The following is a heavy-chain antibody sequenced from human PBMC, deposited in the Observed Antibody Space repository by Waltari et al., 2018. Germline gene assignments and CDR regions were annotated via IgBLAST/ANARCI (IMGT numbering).Heavy chain of an antibody. CDR1: GGSARSNCN. J-gene: IGHJ1*01. V-gene: IGHV4-39*01. Sequence: QLPLHDSGPGLVKPSESLSFTCTVSGGSARSNCNWGWIRQTPGKGLEWMGNMQDRGSTFYNPSLKSRVTISLDTSKNQFSLRLSSVGAADTAVYFCGRIAFGDEGGYFQHWGQGTLVTVSS. D-gene: IGHD4-17*01. CDR2: MQDRGST. CDR3: GRIAFGDEGGYFQH.